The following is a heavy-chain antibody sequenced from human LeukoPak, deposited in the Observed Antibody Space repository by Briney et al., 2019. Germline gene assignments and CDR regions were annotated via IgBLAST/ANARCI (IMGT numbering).Heavy chain of an antibody. CDR2: ISAYNGNT. Sequence: ASVKVSCKASGYTFTSYGISWVRQAPGQGLEWMGWISAYNGNTNYAQKLQGRVTMTTDTSTSTAYMELRGLRSDDTAVYYCARAGITNYYYYMDVWGKGTTVTVSS. CDR1: GYTFTSYG. CDR3: ARAGITNYYYYMDV. J-gene: IGHJ6*03. V-gene: IGHV1-18*01. D-gene: IGHD3-10*01.